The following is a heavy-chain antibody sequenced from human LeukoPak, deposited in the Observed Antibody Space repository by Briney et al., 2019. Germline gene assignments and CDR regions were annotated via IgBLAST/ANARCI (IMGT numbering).Heavy chain of an antibody. J-gene: IGHJ4*02. CDR1: GYTLTELS. CDR3: ATRGIDSSGYHPFDY. CDR2: FDPEDGET. V-gene: IGHV1-24*01. Sequence: ASVKVSCKVSGYTLTELSMHWVRQAPGKGLEWMGGFDPEDGETIYAQKFQGRVTMTEDTSTDTAYMELSSLRSGDTAVYYCATRGIDSSGYHPFDYWGQGTLVTVSS. D-gene: IGHD3-22*01.